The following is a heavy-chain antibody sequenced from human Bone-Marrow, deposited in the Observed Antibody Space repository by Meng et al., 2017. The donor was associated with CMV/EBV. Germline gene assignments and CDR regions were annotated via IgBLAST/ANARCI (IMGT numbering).Heavy chain of an antibody. Sequence: SGFTFDDYAMHWVRQAPGKGLEWVSLSSWDGGSTYYADSVKGRFTISRDNSKNSLYLQMNSLRAEDTALYYCAKDYYDSSGYYLDYWGQGTLVTVSS. V-gene: IGHV3-43D*03. J-gene: IGHJ4*02. CDR2: SSWDGGST. D-gene: IGHD3-22*01. CDR1: GFTFDDYA. CDR3: AKDYYDSSGYYLDY.